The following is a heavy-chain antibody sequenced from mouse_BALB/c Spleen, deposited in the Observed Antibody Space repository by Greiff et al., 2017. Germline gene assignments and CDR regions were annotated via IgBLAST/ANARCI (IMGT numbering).Heavy chain of an antibody. V-gene: IGHV14-3*02. CDR3: APIYYDYDGNYFDY. D-gene: IGHD2-4*01. J-gene: IGHJ2*01. Sequence: DVQLQESGAELVKPGASVKLSCTASGFNIKDTYMHWVKQRPEQGLEWIGRIDPANGNTKYDPKFQGKATITADTSSNTAYLQLSSLTSEDTAVYYCAPIYYDYDGNYFDYWGQGTTLTVSS. CDR2: IDPANGNT. CDR1: GFNIKDTY.